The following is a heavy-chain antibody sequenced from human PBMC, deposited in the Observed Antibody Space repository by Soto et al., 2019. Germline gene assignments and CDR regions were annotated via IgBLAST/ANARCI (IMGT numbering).Heavy chain of an antibody. CDR3: AKGMWDRTDDAFDI. CDR2: ISWNSGSI. Sequence: EVQLVESGGGLVQPGRSLRLSCAASGFTFDDYAMHWVRQAPGKGLEWVSGISWNSGSIGYADSVKGRFTISRDNVNNSLYLQMNSLSADDTSLYYCAKGMWDRTDDAFDIWGQGTMVTVSS. J-gene: IGHJ3*02. V-gene: IGHV3-9*01. D-gene: IGHD1-26*01. CDR1: GFTFDDYA.